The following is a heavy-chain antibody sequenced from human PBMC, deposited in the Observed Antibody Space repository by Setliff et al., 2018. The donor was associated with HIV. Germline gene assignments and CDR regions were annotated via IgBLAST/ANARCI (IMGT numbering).Heavy chain of an antibody. CDR3: AGGPVAGLMRK. D-gene: IGHD6-19*01. CDR2: INGGNGKT. CDR1: GYTFTSYY. Sequence: ASVKVSCKASGYTFTSYYMHWVRQAPGQRLEWMGWINGGNGKTKYSQNFQDRVTFTRDTSATTAYMDLSSLTSEDTAVYFCAGGPVAGLMRKWGQGTQVTVSS. J-gene: IGHJ4*02. V-gene: IGHV1-3*01.